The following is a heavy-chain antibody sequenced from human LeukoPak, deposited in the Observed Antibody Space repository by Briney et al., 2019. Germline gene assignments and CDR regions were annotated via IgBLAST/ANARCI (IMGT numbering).Heavy chain of an antibody. D-gene: IGHD2-8*01. CDR3: ARVCLIEGVCYAYFDY. CDR2: ISAYNGNT. J-gene: IGHJ4*02. CDR1: GYTFTSYG. Sequence: ASVKVSCKASGYTFTSYGISWVRQAPGQGLEWMGWISAYNGNTNYAQKLQGRVTMTTDTSTSTAYMELRSLGSDDTAVYYCARVCLIEGVCYAYFDYWGQGTLVTVSS. V-gene: IGHV1-18*01.